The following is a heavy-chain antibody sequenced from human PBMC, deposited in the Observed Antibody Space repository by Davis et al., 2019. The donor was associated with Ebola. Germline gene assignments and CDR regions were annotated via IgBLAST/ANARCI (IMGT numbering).Heavy chain of an antibody. V-gene: IGHV5-51*01. J-gene: IGHJ6*02. CDR3: ARYSRAVAGRMDV. CDR1: GYSFTSYW. Sequence: GESLKISCKGSGYSFTSYWIAWVRQMPGKGLEWMGIIYPGDSDTRYSPSFQGQVTISADKSISTAYLQWSSLKASDTAMYYCARYSRAVAGRMDVWGQGTTVTVSS. CDR2: IYPGDSDT. D-gene: IGHD6-19*01.